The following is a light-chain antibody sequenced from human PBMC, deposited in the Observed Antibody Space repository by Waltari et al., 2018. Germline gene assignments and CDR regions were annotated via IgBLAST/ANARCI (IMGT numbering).Light chain of an antibody. CDR1: QSVSSSS. J-gene: IGKJ2*01. Sequence: ATLSCRASQSVSSSSLAWYQQKPGQAPRLLIHDASSRATGIPDRFSGSGSGTDFTLTIDRLEPEDFAVYYCQQYGRSWNTFGQGTKLEI. CDR3: QQYGRSWNT. V-gene: IGKV3-20*01. CDR2: DAS.